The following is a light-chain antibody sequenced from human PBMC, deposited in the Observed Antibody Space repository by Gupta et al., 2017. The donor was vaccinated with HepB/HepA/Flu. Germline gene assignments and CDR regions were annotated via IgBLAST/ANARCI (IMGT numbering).Light chain of an antibody. CDR1: QGIYNR. V-gene: IGKV1D-12*01. CDR2: AAS. J-gene: IGKJ5*01. CDR3: QHGSYFPIT. Sequence: DIQMTQSPSSVSASVGDRVSISCRASQGIYNRLAWYQQKPGKAPRLLIYAASILQSGVPSRCSGSGYGTDFTLTISSLQPEDVATYYCQHGSYFPITFGQGTQMEIK.